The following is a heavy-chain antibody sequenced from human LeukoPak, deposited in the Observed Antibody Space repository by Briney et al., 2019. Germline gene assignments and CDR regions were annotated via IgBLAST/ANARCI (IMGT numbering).Heavy chain of an antibody. J-gene: IGHJ5*02. D-gene: IGHD5-24*01. V-gene: IGHV3-23*01. CDR2: ITGSGGST. CDR3: ARDQGADGSIWFDP. CDR1: GFKFTSYA. Sequence: PGGSLRLSCAASGFKFTSYAMSWVRQAPGKGLEWVSGITGSGGSTNYADSVKGRFTVSRDNSMNTLYLQMNSLRAEDTALYYCARDQGADGSIWFDPWGQGTLVTVSS.